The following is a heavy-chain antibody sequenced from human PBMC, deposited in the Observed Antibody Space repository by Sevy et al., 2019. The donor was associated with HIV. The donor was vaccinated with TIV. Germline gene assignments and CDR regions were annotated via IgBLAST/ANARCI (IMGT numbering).Heavy chain of an antibody. Sequence: GGSLRLSCTASGFTFSNYGIHWVRQAPGKGLEWVAVIRYDGSNKYYQDSVKGRFTISRDNSKNTLYLQINSLRVEDTAVYYWAGGALRYCSSSSCYEGDYYYYGMDVWGQGTTVTVSS. D-gene: IGHD2-2*01. CDR3: AGGALRYCSSSSCYEGDYYYYGMDV. V-gene: IGHV3-33*01. CDR1: GFTFSNYG. J-gene: IGHJ6*02. CDR2: IRYDGSNK.